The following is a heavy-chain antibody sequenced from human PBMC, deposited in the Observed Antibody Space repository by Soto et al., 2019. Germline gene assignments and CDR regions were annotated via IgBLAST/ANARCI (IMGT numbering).Heavy chain of an antibody. CDR1: GYTFTSYG. J-gene: IGHJ6*02. Sequence: ASVKVSCKASGYTFTSYGISWVRQAPGQGLEWMGWISAYTGNTNYAQKLQGRVTMTTDTSTSTAYMELRSLRSDDTAVYYCARLPHCGGDCYSDYYGMDVWGQGTTVTVSS. CDR3: ARLPHCGGDCYSDYYGMDV. D-gene: IGHD2-21*02. CDR2: ISAYTGNT. V-gene: IGHV1-18*01.